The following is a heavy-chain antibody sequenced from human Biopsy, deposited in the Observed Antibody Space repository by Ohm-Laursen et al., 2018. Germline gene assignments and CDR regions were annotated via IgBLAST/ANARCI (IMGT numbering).Heavy chain of an antibody. Sequence: SLRLSCAASGFSFSDYYMIWIRQAPGKGLEWVSYISSSGRTMNYADSVKGRFTISRDNANKSLYLQMNSLRAEDTAVYYCATTRSFDNWGQGTLVTVSS. J-gene: IGHJ4*02. CDR2: ISSSGRTM. CDR3: ATTRSFDN. V-gene: IGHV3-11*01. CDR1: GFSFSDYY.